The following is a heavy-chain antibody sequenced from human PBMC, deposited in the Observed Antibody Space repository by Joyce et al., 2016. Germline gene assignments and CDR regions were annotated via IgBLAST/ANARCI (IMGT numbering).Heavy chain of an antibody. CDR1: GISFRSYS. V-gene: IGHV3-64*02. J-gene: IGHJ6*02. CDR3: AKGRRAAYYYGMDV. D-gene: IGHD6-25*01. CDR2: ISHNDVRT. Sequence: AAPGISFRSYSMHWVRQAPGKGLEYVSAISHNDVRTYYADSVKGRFTSSRDIAKNTLYLQMGSLSVEDMGVYYCAKGRRAAYYYGMDVWGQGTTVIVAS.